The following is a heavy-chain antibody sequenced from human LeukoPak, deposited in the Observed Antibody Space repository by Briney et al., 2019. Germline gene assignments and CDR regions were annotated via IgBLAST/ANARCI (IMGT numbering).Heavy chain of an antibody. D-gene: IGHD2-15*01. Sequence: GSSVKVSCKASGGTFSSYAISWVRQAPGQGLEWMGGIIPIFGTANYAQKFKGRVTITADESTSTAYMELSSLRSEDTAVYYCARAPDLYCSGGSCYNEFDPWGQGTLVTVSS. J-gene: IGHJ5*02. V-gene: IGHV1-69*01. CDR1: GGTFSSYA. CDR2: IIPIFGTA. CDR3: ARAPDLYCSGGSCYNEFDP.